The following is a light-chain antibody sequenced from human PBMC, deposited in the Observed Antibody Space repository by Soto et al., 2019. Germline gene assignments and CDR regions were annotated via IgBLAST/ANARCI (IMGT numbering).Light chain of an antibody. CDR2: EVD. Sequence: QSALTQPPSASGSPGQSVSISCTGTGSDVGGYDYVSWYQQRPDKAPKLIIYEVDKRPSGVPDRFSGSKSGNSAYLTVSGLQTEDEADYYCSSYAGRNYAVFGRGTQLTVL. CDR1: GSDVGGYDY. CDR3: SSYAGRNYAV. J-gene: IGLJ7*01. V-gene: IGLV2-8*01.